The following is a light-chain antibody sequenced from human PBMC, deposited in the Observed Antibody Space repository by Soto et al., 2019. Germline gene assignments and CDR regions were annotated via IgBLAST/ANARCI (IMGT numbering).Light chain of an antibody. Sequence: DIQITQAPSSLPASVDDRVTITCRASQTIGNYLNWYQQRPGKAPSLLISAASTLQSGVPSRFSGSGSGTDFTLTITSLQPEDFATYYCQQSYNTPRTFGQGTKVDIK. CDR1: QTIGNY. V-gene: IGKV1-39*01. CDR2: AAS. CDR3: QQSYNTPRT. J-gene: IGKJ1*01.